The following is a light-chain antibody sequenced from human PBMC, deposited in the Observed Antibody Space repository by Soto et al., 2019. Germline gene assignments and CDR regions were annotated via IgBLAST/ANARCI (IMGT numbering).Light chain of an antibody. V-gene: IGKV1-17*03. Sequence: DIQMTQSPPVMSASVGAGVTITCRASQGISNSLAWFQQKPGQVPKRLIYAASSLQSGVPSRFSGTGSGTEFTLTISNLQPEDSATYYCLQHNNYPRTFGQGTKVEI. CDR2: AAS. J-gene: IGKJ1*01. CDR1: QGISNS. CDR3: LQHNNYPRT.